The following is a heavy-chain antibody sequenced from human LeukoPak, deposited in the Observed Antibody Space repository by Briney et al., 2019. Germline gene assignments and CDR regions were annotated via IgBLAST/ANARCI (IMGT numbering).Heavy chain of an antibody. CDR2: IKHIGST. CDR1: GGFFSNYY. CDR3: ARGVTDIVVVPRATKRTRFFDF. D-gene: IGHD2-2*01. V-gene: IGHV4-34*01. J-gene: IGHJ4*02. Sequence: PSETLSLTGACKGGFFSNYYWGGLRQPPGKGLHWFGEIKHIGSTNYNPSLKSRVTISVDTSKNQFSLRLSSVTAADTAVYYCARGVTDIVVVPRATKRTRFFDFWGQGIQVTVSS.